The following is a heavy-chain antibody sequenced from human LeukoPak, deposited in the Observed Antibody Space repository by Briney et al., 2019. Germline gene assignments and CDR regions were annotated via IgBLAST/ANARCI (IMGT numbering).Heavy chain of an antibody. D-gene: IGHD6-6*01. J-gene: IGHJ4*02. CDR3: ATERSRYFDS. CDR1: GFTFSSFG. CDR2: IPYDGSNK. V-gene: IGHV3-30*02. Sequence: GESLKISCAASGFTFSSFGMHWVRQAPGKGLEWVAFIPYDGSNKYYADSVKGRFTISRDNSKNTLYLQMNSLRPEDTAVYYCATERSRYFDSWGQGILVTVSS.